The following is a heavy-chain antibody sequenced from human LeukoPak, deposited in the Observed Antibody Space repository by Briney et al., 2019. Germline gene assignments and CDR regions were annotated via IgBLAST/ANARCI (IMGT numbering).Heavy chain of an antibody. CDR2: MNPNSGNT. CDR3: VRFIVKGSPGHVGFDI. Sequence: ASVTVSCKASGYSFSSYDINWVRQAPGQGLEWMGLMNPNSGNTGYAQKFQGRVSMTRSASTNTAYMEVTSLTSEDTAVYYCVRFIVKGSPGHVGFDIWGQGTMVSVSS. V-gene: IGHV1-8*01. CDR1: GYSFSSYD. D-gene: IGHD2-21*01. J-gene: IGHJ3*02.